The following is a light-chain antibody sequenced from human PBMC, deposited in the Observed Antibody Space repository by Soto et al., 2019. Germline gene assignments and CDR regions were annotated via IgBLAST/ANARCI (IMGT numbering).Light chain of an antibody. Sequence: QSALTQPASVSGSPGQSITISCTGTSGDVGSYNLASWYQQHPGKAPKLMIYEGSKRPSGVSNRFSGSKSGNTAPLTISGLQAEDEADYYCCSYAGSSTFVFGTGTKVTVL. CDR2: EGS. J-gene: IGLJ1*01. V-gene: IGLV2-23*01. CDR3: CSYAGSSTFV. CDR1: SGDVGSYNL.